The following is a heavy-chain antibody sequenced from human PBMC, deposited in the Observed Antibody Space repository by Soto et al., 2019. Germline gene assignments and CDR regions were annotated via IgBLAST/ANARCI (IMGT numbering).Heavy chain of an antibody. CDR3: DRETGSDNGNDGLMDV. CDR1: GFSFSSFT. D-gene: IGHD1-20*01. Sequence: EVQLVESGGGLVKPGGSLRLSCAASGFSFSSFTMNWVRQAPGKGLEWVSSIDTSSTYIYYADSVTGRFTISRDNAKKAVYLQKHSLRAENTAVYYGDRETGSDNGNDGLMDVWGQGTTVTVSS. V-gene: IGHV3-21*02. CDR2: IDTSSTYI. J-gene: IGHJ6*02.